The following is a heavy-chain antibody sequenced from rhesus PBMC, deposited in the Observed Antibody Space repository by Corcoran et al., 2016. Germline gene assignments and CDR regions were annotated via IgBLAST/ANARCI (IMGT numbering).Heavy chain of an antibody. D-gene: IGHD6-13*01. Sequence: QLQLQESGPGLVKPSETLSLTCAVSGYSISSGIGWSGIRQHQGKGLEWIGYISYSGSTSYNPSLNGLVTISRDTSQTQFSLKLSSVTAADTAVYYCARGQWGAAAAFDYWGQGVLVTVSS. J-gene: IGHJ4*01. CDR2: ISYSGST. V-gene: IGHV4-122*02. CDR1: GYSISSGIG. CDR3: ARGQWGAAAAFDY.